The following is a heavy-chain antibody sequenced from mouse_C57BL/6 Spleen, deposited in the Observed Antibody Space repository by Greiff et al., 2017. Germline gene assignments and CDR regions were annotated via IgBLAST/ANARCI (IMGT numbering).Heavy chain of an antibody. D-gene: IGHD1-1*01. V-gene: IGHV1-47*01. Sequence: QVQLKQSGAELVKPGASVKMSCKASGYTFTTYPIEWMKQNPGKSLEWIGNFHPYNDDTKYNEKFKGKATLTVEKSSSTVYLELSRLTSDDSAVYYCARGYYGSSYWYFDVWGTGTTVTVSS. CDR1: GYTFTTYP. J-gene: IGHJ1*03. CDR2: FHPYNDDT. CDR3: ARGYYGSSYWYFDV.